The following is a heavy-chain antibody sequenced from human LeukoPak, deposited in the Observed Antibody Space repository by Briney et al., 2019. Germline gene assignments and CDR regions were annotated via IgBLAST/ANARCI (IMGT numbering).Heavy chain of an antibody. J-gene: IGHJ5*02. CDR3: ARVSGWQNWFDP. CDR2: ISAYNGNT. D-gene: IGHD6-19*01. V-gene: IGHV1-18*04. CDR1: GYTFTGYY. Sequence: ASVKVSCKASGYTFTGYYIHWVRQAPGQGLEWMGWISAYNGNTNYAQKVQGRVTMTTDTSTSTAYMELRSLRSDDTAVYYCARVSGWQNWFDPWGQGTLVTVSS.